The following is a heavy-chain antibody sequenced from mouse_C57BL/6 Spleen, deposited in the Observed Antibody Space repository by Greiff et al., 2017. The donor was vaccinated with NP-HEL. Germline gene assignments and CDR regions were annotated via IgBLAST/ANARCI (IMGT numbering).Heavy chain of an antibody. Sequence: EVQLVESGGGLVQPKGSLKLSCAASGFTFNTYAMHWVRQAPGKGLEWVARIRSKSSNYATYYAESVKDRFTISRDDSQSMLYLQMNNLKTEDTAVYYCVRENYYGSSWYFDVWGTGTTVTVSS. D-gene: IGHD1-1*01. CDR2: IRSKSSNYAT. J-gene: IGHJ1*03. V-gene: IGHV10-3*01. CDR1: GFTFNTYA. CDR3: VRENYYGSSWYFDV.